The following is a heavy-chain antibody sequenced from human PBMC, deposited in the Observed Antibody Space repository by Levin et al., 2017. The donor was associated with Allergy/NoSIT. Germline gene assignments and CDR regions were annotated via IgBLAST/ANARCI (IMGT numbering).Heavy chain of an antibody. CDR1: GFTFSNYA. D-gene: IGHD3-22*01. J-gene: IGHJ4*02. CDR2: ISGSGGST. CDR3: AKDPLEVVTGDDY. Sequence: GGSLRLSCAASGFTFSNYAMSWVRQAPGKGLEWVAAISGSGGSTYYADSVKGRFTISRDNSKNTLYLQMNSLRAEDTAVYYCAKDPLEVVTGDDYWGQGTLVTVSS. V-gene: IGHV3-23*01.